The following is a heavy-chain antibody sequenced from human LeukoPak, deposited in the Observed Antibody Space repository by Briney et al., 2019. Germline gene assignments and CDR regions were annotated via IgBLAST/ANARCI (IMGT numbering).Heavy chain of an antibody. CDR2: INPNSGGT. V-gene: IGHV1-2*02. Sequence: GASVKVSCKASGYTFTGYYMHWVRQAPGQGLEWMGWINPNSGGTNYAQKFQGRVTMTRDTSICTAYMELSRLRSDDTAVYYCARDNLDCSSTSCPPWGQGTLVTVSS. D-gene: IGHD2-2*01. CDR3: ARDNLDCSSTSCPP. CDR1: GYTFTGYY. J-gene: IGHJ5*02.